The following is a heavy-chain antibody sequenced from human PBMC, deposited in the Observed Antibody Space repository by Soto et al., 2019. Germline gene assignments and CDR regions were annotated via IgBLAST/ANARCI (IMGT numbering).Heavy chain of an antibody. D-gene: IGHD1-26*01. J-gene: IGHJ4*02. CDR3: ARDHIVGATNFDY. CDR1: GFTFSSYW. CDR2: IKQDGSEK. Sequence: GGSLRLSCAASGFTFSSYWMSWVRQAPGKGLEWVANIKQDGSEKYYVDSVKGRFTISRDNAKNSLYLQMNSLRAGDTAVYYCARDHIVGATNFDYWGQGTLVTVSS. V-gene: IGHV3-7*01.